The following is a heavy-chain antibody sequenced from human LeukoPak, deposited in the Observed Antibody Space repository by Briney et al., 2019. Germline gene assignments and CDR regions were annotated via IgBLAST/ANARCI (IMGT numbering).Heavy chain of an antibody. J-gene: IGHJ5*02. V-gene: IGHV3-23*01. CDR2: ISGSGGST. Sequence: PGGSLRLSCAASGFTFSSYAMSWVRQAPGKGLEWVSAISGSGGSTYYADSVKGRFTISRDNSKNTLYLQMNSLRAEDTAVYYCAGSSGDSRGWYWFDPWGQGTLVTVSS. D-gene: IGHD6-19*01. CDR3: AGSSGDSRGWYWFDP. CDR1: GFTFSSYA.